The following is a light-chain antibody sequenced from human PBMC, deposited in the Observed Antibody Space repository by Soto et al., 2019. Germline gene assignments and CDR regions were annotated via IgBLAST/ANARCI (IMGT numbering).Light chain of an antibody. J-gene: IGLJ1*01. CDR1: SRDVGTYDF. CDR3: CSYAGSPFV. CDR2: EVN. Sequence: QSALTQPASVSGSPGQSITISCTGTSRDVGTYDFVSWYQQHPGKAPKLIIYEVNQRPSGVSNRFSGSKSDNTASLTISGLQAEDDADYYCCSYAGSPFVFGTGTKLTVL. V-gene: IGLV2-23*02.